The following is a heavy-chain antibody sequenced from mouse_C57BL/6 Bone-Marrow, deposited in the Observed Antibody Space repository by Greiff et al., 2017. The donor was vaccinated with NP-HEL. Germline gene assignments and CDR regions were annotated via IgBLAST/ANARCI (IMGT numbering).Heavy chain of an antibody. CDR2: IDPSDSYT. CDR1: GYTFTCYW. CDR3: ARYYDYDGDFDV. V-gene: IGHV1-50*01. D-gene: IGHD2-4*01. J-gene: IGHJ1*03. Sequence: QVQLQQPGAELVKPGASVKLSCKASGYTFTCYWMQWVKQRPGQGLEWIGEIDPSDSYTNYNQKFKGKATLTVDTSSSTAYMQLSSLTSEDSAVYYCARYYDYDGDFDVWGTGTTVTVSS.